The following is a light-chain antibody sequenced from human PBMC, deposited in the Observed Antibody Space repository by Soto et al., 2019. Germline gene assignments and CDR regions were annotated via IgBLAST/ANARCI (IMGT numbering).Light chain of an antibody. CDR1: QSINSD. J-gene: IGKJ3*01. V-gene: IGKV3-15*01. CDR3: QQYNDWLRT. Sequence: EIVMTQSPATLSVSPGERATLSCRASQSINSDLAWYQQKPGQAPRLLIYGASTRDTGVPARFSGSGSGTEFTLTISSLQSEDFAVYYCQQYNDWLRTFGPGTKVDIK. CDR2: GAS.